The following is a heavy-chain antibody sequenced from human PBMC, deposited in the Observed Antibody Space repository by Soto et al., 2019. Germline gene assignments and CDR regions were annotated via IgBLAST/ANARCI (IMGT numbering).Heavy chain of an antibody. CDR1: GGSMISYY. D-gene: IGHD2-21*01. CDR3: TGGGDPYKTGH. V-gene: IGHV4-59*01. Sequence: SETLSLTCTVSGGSMISYYWSWIRQPPGRGLEWIGFIHYSGSTNYNPSLKGRVTMSVDTSKNQFSLKLTSVNTADTAIYYCTGGGDPYKTGHWGQGTLVTVSS. J-gene: IGHJ4*02. CDR2: IHYSGST.